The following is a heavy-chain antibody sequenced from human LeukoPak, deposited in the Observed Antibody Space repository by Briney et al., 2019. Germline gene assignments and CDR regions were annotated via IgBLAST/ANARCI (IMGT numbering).Heavy chain of an antibody. CDR2: MNPNSGNT. CDR3: ARMGGDRDFWSGYSDY. J-gene: IGHJ4*02. Sequence: SVKVSFKASGYTFTSYDINWGRQGTGRGLEWMGWMNPNSGNTGYAQKFQGRVTMTRNTSISTAYMELSSLRSEDTAVYYCARMGGDRDFWSGYSDYWGQGTLVTVSS. D-gene: IGHD3-3*01. V-gene: IGHV1-8*01. CDR1: GYTFTSYD.